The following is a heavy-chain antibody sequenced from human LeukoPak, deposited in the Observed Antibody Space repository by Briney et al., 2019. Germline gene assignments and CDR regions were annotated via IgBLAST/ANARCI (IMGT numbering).Heavy chain of an antibody. V-gene: IGHV4-61*02. D-gene: IGHD3-10*01. CDR2: IYTSGST. CDR3: ARGLWFGDENPPYFDY. CDR1: GGSISSGSYY. J-gene: IGHJ4*02. Sequence: SETLSLTCTVSGGSISSGSYYWSWIRQPAGKGLEWIGRIYTSGSTNYNPPLKSRVTISVDTSKNQFSLKLSSVTAADTAVYYCARGLWFGDENPPYFDYWGQGILVTVSS.